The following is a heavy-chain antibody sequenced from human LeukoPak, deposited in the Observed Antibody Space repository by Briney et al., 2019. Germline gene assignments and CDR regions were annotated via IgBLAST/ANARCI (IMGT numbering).Heavy chain of an antibody. Sequence: GRSLRLSCAASGFTFSSYAMHWVRQAPGKGLEWVAVISYDGSNKYYADSVKGRFTISRDNSKNTLYLQMNSLRAEDTAVYYCAKVNSSSSAGMDVWGQGTTVTVSS. J-gene: IGHJ6*02. V-gene: IGHV3-30-3*01. CDR1: GFTFSSYA. CDR2: ISYDGSNK. D-gene: IGHD6-6*01. CDR3: AKVNSSSSAGMDV.